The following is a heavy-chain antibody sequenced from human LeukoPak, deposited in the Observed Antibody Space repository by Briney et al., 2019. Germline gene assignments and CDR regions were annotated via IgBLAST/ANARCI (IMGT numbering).Heavy chain of an antibody. CDR3: ARDGIPYDILTGYYNDYYYGMDV. V-gene: IGHV1-69*13. CDR1: GGTFSSYA. J-gene: IGHJ6*02. CDR2: IIPVFGTA. D-gene: IGHD3-9*01. Sequence: SVKVSCKASGGTFSSYAISWVRQAPGQGLERMGGIIPVFGTANYAQKFQGRVTITADESTSTAYMELSSLRSEDTAVYYCARDGIPYDILTGYYNDYYYGMDVWGQGTTVTVSS.